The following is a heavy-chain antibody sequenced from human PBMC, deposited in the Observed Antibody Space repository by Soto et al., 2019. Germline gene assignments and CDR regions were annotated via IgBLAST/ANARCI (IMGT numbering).Heavy chain of an antibody. V-gene: IGHV4-39*01. CDR3: AREVRFLEWLANWFDP. J-gene: IGHJ5*02. D-gene: IGHD3-3*01. Sequence: PSETLSLTCTVSGGSISSSSYYWGWIRQPPGKGLEWIGSIYYSGSTYYNPSLKSRVTISVDTSKNQFSLKLSSVTAADTAVYYCAREVRFLEWLANWFDPWGQGTLVTVSS. CDR1: GGSISSSSYY. CDR2: IYYSGST.